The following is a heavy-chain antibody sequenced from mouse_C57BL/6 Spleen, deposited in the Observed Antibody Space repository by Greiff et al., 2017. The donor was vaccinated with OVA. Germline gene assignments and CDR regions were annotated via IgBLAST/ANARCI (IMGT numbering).Heavy chain of an antibody. D-gene: IGHD2-3*01. CDR3: ASIYDGYYGAFAY. Sequence: EVQLQESGPGLVKPSQSLSLTCSVTGYSITSGYYWNWIRQFPGNKLEWMGYISYDGSNNYNPSLKNRISITRDTSKNQFFLKLNSVTTEDTATYYCASIYDGYYGAFAYWAKGLWSLSLQ. CDR2: ISYDGSN. J-gene: IGHJ3*01. V-gene: IGHV3-6*01. CDR1: GYSITSGYY.